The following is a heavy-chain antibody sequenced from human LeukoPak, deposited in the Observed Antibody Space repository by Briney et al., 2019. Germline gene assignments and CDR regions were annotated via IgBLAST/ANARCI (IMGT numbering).Heavy chain of an antibody. CDR1: GFTFSSYS. CDR3: ACYHYNYYDSSGYYDY. CDR2: ISSSSSYI. V-gene: IGHV3-21*01. J-gene: IGHJ4*02. D-gene: IGHD3-22*01. Sequence: GGSLRLSCAASGFTFSSYSMNWVRQAPGKGLEWVSSISSSSSYIYYADSVKGGFTISRDNAKNSLYLQMNSLRAEDTAVYYCACYHYNYYDSSGYYDYWGQGTLVTVSS.